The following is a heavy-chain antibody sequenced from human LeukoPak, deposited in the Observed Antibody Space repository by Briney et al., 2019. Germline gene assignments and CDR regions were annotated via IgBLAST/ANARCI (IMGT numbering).Heavy chain of an antibody. Sequence: PGGSLRLSCAASGFTFSSYGIHWVRQAPGKGLEWVAFIWYDGSNDYYADSVKGRFTISRDNFRNTLYLQMNSLRAEDTAVYYCAKDVEAYCGGDRYSTMGDWGQGTLVTVSS. CDR3: AKDVEAYCGGDRYSTMGD. J-gene: IGHJ4*02. V-gene: IGHV3-30*02. CDR2: IWYDGSND. CDR1: GFTFSSYG. D-gene: IGHD2-21*02.